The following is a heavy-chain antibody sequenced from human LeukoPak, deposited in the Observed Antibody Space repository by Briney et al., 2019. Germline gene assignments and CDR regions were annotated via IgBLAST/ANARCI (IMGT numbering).Heavy chain of an antibody. CDR3: ASGYYGSGSTH. V-gene: IGHV3-66*01. CDR1: GFTVSSNY. J-gene: IGHJ4*02. CDR2: IYSGGST. Sequence: PGGSLRLSCAASGFTVSSNYMNWVRQAPGKGLEWVSVIYSGGSTYYADSVKGRFTISRDNSKNTLYLQMNSLRAEDTAVYYCASGYYGSGSTHWGQGTLVTVSS. D-gene: IGHD3-10*01.